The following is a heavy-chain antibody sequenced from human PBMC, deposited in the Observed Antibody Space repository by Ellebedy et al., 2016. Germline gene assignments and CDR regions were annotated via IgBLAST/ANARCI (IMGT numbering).Heavy chain of an antibody. D-gene: IGHD3-10*01. CDR2: ISYDGSKT. CDR1: GFTFRSYA. J-gene: IGHJ4*02. CDR3: ARDYAAGSYYTAS. V-gene: IGHV3-30*03. Sequence: GESLKIPCAAAGFTFRSYAMHWVRQSPGKGLQWVAGISYDGSKTYYVESLKGRFNISRDNSKDTLFLQISSLRDEDTAVYYCARDYAAGSYYTASWGQGTQVTVSA.